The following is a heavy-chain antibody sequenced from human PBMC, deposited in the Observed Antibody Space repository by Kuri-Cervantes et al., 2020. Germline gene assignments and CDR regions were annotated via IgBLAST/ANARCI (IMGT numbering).Heavy chain of an antibody. CDR2: MNPNSGNT. D-gene: IGHD2-2*03. CDR1: GYTFTSYY. Sequence: GGSLRLSCKASGYTFTSYYMHWVRQAPGQGLEWMGWMNPNSGNTGYAQKFQGRVTMTRNTSISTAYMELSSLRSEDTAVYYCARGGSGLMDGRAFDIWGQGTMVTVSS. V-gene: IGHV1-8*02. CDR3: ARGGSGLMDGRAFDI. J-gene: IGHJ3*02.